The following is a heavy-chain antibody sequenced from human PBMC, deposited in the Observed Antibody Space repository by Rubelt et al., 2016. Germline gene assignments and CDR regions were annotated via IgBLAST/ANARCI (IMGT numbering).Heavy chain of an antibody. CDR2: VHYSGST. CDR1: GGSINTYY. Sequence: QEQLQQSGPGLVKPSETLSLTCTFSGGSINTYYWSWIRQSPGKGLEWIGYVHYSGSTNYNPSLGSRVTISADTSKNQFSPRLSSLTAADTAVYYCARNQLLPYDVFNLWGQGTTVTVSS. V-gene: IGHV4-59*12. CDR3: ARNQLLPYDVFNL. J-gene: IGHJ3*01.